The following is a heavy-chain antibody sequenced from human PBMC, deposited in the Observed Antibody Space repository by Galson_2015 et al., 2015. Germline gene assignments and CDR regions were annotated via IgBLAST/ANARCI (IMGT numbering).Heavy chain of an antibody. CDR2: ISYDGSNK. Sequence: SLRLSCAASGFTFSSYGMHWVRQAPGKGLEWVAVISYDGSNKYYADSVKGRFTISRDNSKNTLYLQMNSLRAEDTAVYYCAKTRWILSYWYFDLWGRGPLVTVSS. J-gene: IGHJ2*01. CDR1: GFTFSSYG. D-gene: IGHD2/OR15-2a*01. CDR3: AKTRWILSYWYFDL. V-gene: IGHV3-30*18.